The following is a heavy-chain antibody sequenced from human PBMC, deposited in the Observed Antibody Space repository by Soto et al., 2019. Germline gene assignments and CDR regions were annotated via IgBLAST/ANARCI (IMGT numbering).Heavy chain of an antibody. V-gene: IGHV1-2*04. CDR1: GYTLTGYY. CDR2: INPNSGGT. D-gene: IGHD3-22*01. CDR3: ARDIYYDSSGYYFDY. Sequence: ASVKVSSKASGYTLTGYYMHWVRQAPGQGLEWMGWINPNSGGTNYAQKFQGWVTMTRDTSISTAYMELSRLRSDDTAVYYCARDIYYDSSGYYFDYWGQGTLVTVS. J-gene: IGHJ4*02.